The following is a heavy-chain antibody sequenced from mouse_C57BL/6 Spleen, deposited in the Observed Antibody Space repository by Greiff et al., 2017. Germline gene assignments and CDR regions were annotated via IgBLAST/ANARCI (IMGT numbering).Heavy chain of an antibody. D-gene: IGHD2-4*01. CDR1: GYTFTSYW. Sequence: QAQLQQPGAELVKPGASVKLSCKASGYTFTSYWMHWVKQRPGQGLEWIGMIHPNSGSTNYNEKFKSKATLTVDKSSSTAYMQLSSLTSEDSAVYYCAPFYYDYDAWFAYWGQGTLVTVSA. CDR2: IHPNSGST. V-gene: IGHV1-64*01. CDR3: APFYYDYDAWFAY. J-gene: IGHJ3*01.